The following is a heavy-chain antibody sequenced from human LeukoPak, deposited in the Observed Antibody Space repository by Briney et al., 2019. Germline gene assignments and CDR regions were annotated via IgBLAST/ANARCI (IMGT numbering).Heavy chain of an antibody. CDR1: GGSISSYY. CDR2: IYYSGST. V-gene: IGHV4-59*01. Sequence: SETLSLTCTVSGGSISSYYRSWIRQPPGKGLEWIGYIYYSGSTNYNPSLKSRVTISVDTSKNQFSLKLSSVTAADTAVYYCARDRRWLQSDEAFDIWGQGTMVTVSS. D-gene: IGHD5-24*01. J-gene: IGHJ3*02. CDR3: ARDRRWLQSDEAFDI.